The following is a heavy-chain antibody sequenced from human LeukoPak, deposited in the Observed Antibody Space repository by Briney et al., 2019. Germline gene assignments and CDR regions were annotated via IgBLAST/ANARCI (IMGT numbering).Heavy chain of an antibody. Sequence: PSETLSLTCTVSGGSISSYYWSWLRQPAGKGLEWIGRIYTSGSTNYNPSLKSRVTISVDTSKNQFSLKLSSVTAADTAVYYCALLSSGYYSDYTPDYWGQGTLVTVSS. CDR1: GGSISSYY. D-gene: IGHD3-22*01. V-gene: IGHV4-4*07. J-gene: IGHJ4*02. CDR3: ALLSSGYYSDYTPDY. CDR2: IYTSGST.